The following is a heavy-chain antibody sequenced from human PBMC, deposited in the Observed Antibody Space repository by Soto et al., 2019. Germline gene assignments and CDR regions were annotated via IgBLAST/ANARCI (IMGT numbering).Heavy chain of an antibody. J-gene: IGHJ4*02. V-gene: IGHV3-9*01. CDR3: AKDILMVATGLDY. CDR1: GFTFDDYA. Sequence: GGSLRLSCAASGFTFDDYAMHWVRQAPGKGLEWVSGISWNSGSIGYADSVKGRFTISRDNAKNSLYLQMNSLRAEDTALYYCAKDILMVATGLDYWGQGTLVTVSS. CDR2: ISWNSGSI. D-gene: IGHD5-12*01.